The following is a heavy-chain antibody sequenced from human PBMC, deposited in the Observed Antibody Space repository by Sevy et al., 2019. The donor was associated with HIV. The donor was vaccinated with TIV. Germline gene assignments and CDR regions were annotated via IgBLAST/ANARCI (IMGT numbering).Heavy chain of an antibody. D-gene: IGHD2-8*01. CDR3: ARGIVLMVYATDYGMDV. J-gene: IGHJ6*02. CDR1: GGSISSYY. Sequence: SETLSLTCTVSGGSISSYYWSWIRQPAGKGLEWIGRIYTSGSTNYNPSLKSRVTMSVDTSKNQFSLKLSSVTAADTAVYYCARGIVLMVYATDYGMDVWGQRTTVTVSS. CDR2: IYTSGST. V-gene: IGHV4-4*07.